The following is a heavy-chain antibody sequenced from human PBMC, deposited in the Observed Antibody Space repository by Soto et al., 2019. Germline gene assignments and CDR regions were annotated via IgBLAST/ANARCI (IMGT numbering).Heavy chain of an antibody. CDR2: IYYSGST. CDR1: GGSISSSSYY. Sequence: SETLSLTCTVSGGSISSSSYYWGWIRQPPGKGLEWIGSIYYSGSTYYNPSLKSRVTISVDTSKNQFSLKLSSVTAADTAVYYCARHFQSRLVVTPFQHWGQGTLVTVSS. CDR3: ARHFQSRLVVTPFQH. D-gene: IGHD2-21*02. V-gene: IGHV4-39*01. J-gene: IGHJ1*01.